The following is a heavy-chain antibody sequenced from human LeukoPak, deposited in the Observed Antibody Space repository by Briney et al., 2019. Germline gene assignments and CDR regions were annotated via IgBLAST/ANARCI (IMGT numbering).Heavy chain of an antibody. J-gene: IGHJ3*02. D-gene: IGHD3-3*01. V-gene: IGHV3-21*01. CDR1: APTLGINT. CDR3: ARDRSSGVAWLFFQDAFDI. Sequence: SMRPSCPASAPTLGINTTNCDRQAPENWIEWVASISTIITYTNYAKSVKDRFTTSRDNAKNSLYMQMISLRAEDTVLYYCARDRSSGVAWLFFQDAFDIWGQGTTVTVSS. CDR2: ISTIITYT.